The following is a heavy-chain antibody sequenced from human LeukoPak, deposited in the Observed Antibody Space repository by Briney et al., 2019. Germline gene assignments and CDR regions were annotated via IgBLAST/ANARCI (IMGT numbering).Heavy chain of an antibody. CDR2: ISGSGGST. Sequence: SGGSLRLSCAASGFTFSSYAMSWVRQAPGKGLEGVSAISGSGGSTYYADSVKGRFTISRDNSKNTLYLPMNSLRAEDTAVYYCAKDILHYYDSSGYYFGGYGYFDYWGQGTLVTVSS. CDR1: GFTFSSYA. CDR3: AKDILHYYDSSGYYFGGYGYFDY. V-gene: IGHV3-23*01. D-gene: IGHD3-22*01. J-gene: IGHJ4*02.